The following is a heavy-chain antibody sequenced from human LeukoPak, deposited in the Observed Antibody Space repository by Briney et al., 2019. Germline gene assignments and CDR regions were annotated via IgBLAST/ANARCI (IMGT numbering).Heavy chain of an antibody. CDR2: IRYDGSNK. Sequence: GGSLRLSCAASGFTFSSYGMHWVRQAPGKGLEWVAFIRYDGSNKYYADSVKGRFTISRDNSKNTLYLQTNSLRAEDTAVYYCAKKPAYYYYMDVWGKGTTVTVSS. CDR3: AKKPAYYYYMDV. CDR1: GFTFSSYG. V-gene: IGHV3-30*02. J-gene: IGHJ6*03.